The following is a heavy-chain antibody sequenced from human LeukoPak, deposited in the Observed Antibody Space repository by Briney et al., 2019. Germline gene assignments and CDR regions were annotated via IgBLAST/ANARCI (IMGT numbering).Heavy chain of an antibody. Sequence: SETLSLTCTVSGGSVSSGSYYWSWIRQPPGKGLEWIGYIFYSGSTNYNPSLKSRVTVSVDTSKNQFSLKLSSVTAADTAVYYCARYDSTGYYLLYFDYWGQGTLVTVSS. J-gene: IGHJ4*02. D-gene: IGHD3-22*01. CDR3: ARYDSTGYYLLYFDY. CDR1: GGSVSSGSYY. V-gene: IGHV4-61*01. CDR2: IFYSGST.